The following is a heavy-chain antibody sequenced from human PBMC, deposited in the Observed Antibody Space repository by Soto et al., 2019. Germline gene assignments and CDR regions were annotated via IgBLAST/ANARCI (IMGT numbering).Heavy chain of an antibody. J-gene: IGHJ6*02. D-gene: IGHD3-10*01. Sequence: SETLSLTCTVSGGSISSYYWSWIRQPPGKGLEWIGYIYYSGSTNYNPSLKSRVTISVDTSKNQFSLKLSSVTAADTAVYYCARLPITMVRGPNYYYYGMDVWGQGTTVTVSS. V-gene: IGHV4-59*01. CDR1: GGSISSYY. CDR3: ARLPITMVRGPNYYYYGMDV. CDR2: IYYSGST.